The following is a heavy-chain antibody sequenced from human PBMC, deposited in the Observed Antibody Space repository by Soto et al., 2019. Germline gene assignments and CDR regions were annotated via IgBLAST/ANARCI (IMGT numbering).Heavy chain of an antibody. Sequence: EVQLLESGGGLVQPGGSLRLSCAASGFTFSSYAMSWVRQAPGKGLEWVSAISGTGGSTYYADSVKGRFTISRDNSKNTLYLQMNSLRAEDTAVYYCAKEVPHPLNYDFWSGAPWRAFDIWGQGTMVTVSS. D-gene: IGHD3-3*01. CDR3: AKEVPHPLNYDFWSGAPWRAFDI. J-gene: IGHJ3*02. CDR1: GFTFSSYA. V-gene: IGHV3-23*01. CDR2: ISGTGGST.